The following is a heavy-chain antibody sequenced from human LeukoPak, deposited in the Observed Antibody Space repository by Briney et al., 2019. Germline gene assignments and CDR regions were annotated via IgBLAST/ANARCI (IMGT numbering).Heavy chain of an antibody. CDR1: GGTFSSYA. CDR3: ARDAYYGGSGSYPDY. V-gene: IGHV1-2*02. CDR2: INPNSGGT. Sequence: ASVKVSCKASGGTFSSYAISWVRQAPGQGLEWMGWINPNSGGTNYAQKFQGRVTMTRDTSISTAYIELRSDDTAVYYCARDAYYGGSGSYPDYWGQGTLVTVSS. J-gene: IGHJ4*02. D-gene: IGHD3-10*01.